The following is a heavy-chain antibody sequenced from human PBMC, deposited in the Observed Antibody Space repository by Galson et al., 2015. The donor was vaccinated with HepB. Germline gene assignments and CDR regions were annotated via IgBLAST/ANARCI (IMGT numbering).Heavy chain of an antibody. J-gene: IGHJ3*02. CDR2: INPNSGGT. D-gene: IGHD5-12*01. Sequence: SVKVSCKASGYTFTGYYMHWVRQAPGQGLEWMGRINPNSGGTNYAQKFQGRVTMTRDTSISTAYMELSRLRSDDTAVYYCAGEGWLRLEQGDAFDIWGQGTMVTVSS. V-gene: IGHV1-2*06. CDR1: GYTFTGYY. CDR3: AGEGWLRLEQGDAFDI.